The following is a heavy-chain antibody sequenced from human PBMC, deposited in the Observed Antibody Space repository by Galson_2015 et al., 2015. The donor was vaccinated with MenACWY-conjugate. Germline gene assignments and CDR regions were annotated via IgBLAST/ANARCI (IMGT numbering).Heavy chain of an antibody. V-gene: IGHV3-23*01. CDR3: AKVRSYGSGSYHFDY. CDR1: GFTFSSYA. CDR2: ISGSGGST. J-gene: IGHJ4*02. Sequence: SLRLSCAASGFTFSSYAMSWVRQAPGKGLEWVSAISGSGGSTYYTDSVKGRFTISRDNSKNTLYLQMNSLRAEDTAAYYCAKVRSYGSGSYHFDYWGQGTLVTVSS. D-gene: IGHD3-10*01.